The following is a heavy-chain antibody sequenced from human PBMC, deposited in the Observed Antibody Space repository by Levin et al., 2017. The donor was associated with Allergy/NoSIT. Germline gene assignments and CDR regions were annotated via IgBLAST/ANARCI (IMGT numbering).Heavy chain of an antibody. CDR3: ARGTHDSQSSGYYCFDS. Sequence: SETLSLTCSVSGGSISGYYWTWIRQPPGKGLEWIANMYSSANINYNPSLKSRVTISLDTSKKVISLKMRSLTVADTAVYFCARGTHDSQSSGYYCFDSWGHGTLVTVSS. CDR2: MYSSANI. J-gene: IGHJ4*01. CDR1: GGSISGYY. D-gene: IGHD3-22*01. V-gene: IGHV4-59*01.